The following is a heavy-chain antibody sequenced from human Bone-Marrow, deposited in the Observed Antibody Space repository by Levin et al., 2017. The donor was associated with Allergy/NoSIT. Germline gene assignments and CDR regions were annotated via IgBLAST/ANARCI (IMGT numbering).Heavy chain of an antibody. CDR3: ETQSGDRAFEI. D-gene: IGHD1-26*01. V-gene: IGHV3-7*02. J-gene: IGHJ3*02. CDR2: IKPDGSER. CDR1: GFTFSTYW. Sequence: SCAASGFTFSTYWMSWVRQAPGKGLEWVANIKPDGSERRYVDSVKGRFTISRDNAKNSIYLQMNSLRAEDTAVYYCETQSGDRAFEIWGQGTMVTVSS.